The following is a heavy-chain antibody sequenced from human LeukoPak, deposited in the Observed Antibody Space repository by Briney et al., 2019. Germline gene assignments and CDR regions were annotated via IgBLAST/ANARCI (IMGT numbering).Heavy chain of an antibody. CDR2: ISGSGGTT. CDR3: EKDPHDYGGNSFSYYFDY. J-gene: IGHJ4*02. D-gene: IGHD4-23*01. CDR1: GFTFSSYA. Sequence: GGSLRLSCAASGFTFSSYAMSWVRQAPGKGLEWVSAISGSGGTTYYADSVKGRFTISRDNPKNTLYLQMNSVRAEDTAVYYCEKDPHDYGGNSFSYYFDYWGQGTLVTVSS. V-gene: IGHV3-23*01.